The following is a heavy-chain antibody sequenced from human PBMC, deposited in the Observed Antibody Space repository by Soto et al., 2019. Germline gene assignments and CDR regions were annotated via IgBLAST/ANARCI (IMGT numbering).Heavy chain of an antibody. Sequence: GGSLRLSCAASGFICSSYDTSWVRQAPGKGLEWVSTILVDGRTFYVDSVKGRFTISRDSSQNTVYLQMNSLTAGDTALYYCAKETATGGGAFDICGQGTMVTVSS. CDR3: AKETATGGGAFDI. V-gene: IGHV3-23*01. D-gene: IGHD2-8*02. CDR2: ILVDGRT. J-gene: IGHJ3*02. CDR1: GFICSSYD.